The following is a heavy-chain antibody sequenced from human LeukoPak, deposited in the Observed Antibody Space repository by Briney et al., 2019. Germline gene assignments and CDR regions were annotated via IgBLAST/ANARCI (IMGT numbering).Heavy chain of an antibody. V-gene: IGHV1-69*13. CDR2: IIPIFGTA. CDR1: GGTFSSYA. D-gene: IGHD3-22*01. J-gene: IGHJ4*02. Sequence: SVKVSCKASGGTFSSYAISWVRQAPGQGLEWMGGIIPIFGTANYAQKFQGRVTITADESTSTAYMELSSLTSEDTAVYYCASPPYYDGSGYWSGFDYWGQGTLVTVSS. CDR3: ASPPYYDGSGYWSGFDY.